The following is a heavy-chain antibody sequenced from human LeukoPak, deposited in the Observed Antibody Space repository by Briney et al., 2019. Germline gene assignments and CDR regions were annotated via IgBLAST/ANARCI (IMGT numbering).Heavy chain of an antibody. D-gene: IGHD3-16*01. V-gene: IGHV3-23*01. CDR3: TTGGDSTFDGLDY. Sequence: GGSLRLSCVASGFTFSSYAMSWVRQAPGKGLEWVSLMRGSGTSTYYADSVKGRFTISRDNSKNTLYLQMNSLKTEDTAIYYCTTGGDSTFDGLDYWGQGTLVTVSS. CDR1: GFTFSSYA. J-gene: IGHJ4*02. CDR2: MRGSGTST.